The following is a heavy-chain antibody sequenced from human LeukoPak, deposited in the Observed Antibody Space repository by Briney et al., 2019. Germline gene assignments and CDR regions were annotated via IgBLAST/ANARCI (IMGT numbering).Heavy chain of an antibody. CDR2: IYYSGST. Sequence: SETLSLTCTVSSGSISSSSYYWGWIRQPPGKGLEWIGSIYYSGSTYYNPSLKSRVTISVDTSKNQFSLKLSSVTAADTAVYYCARVGTGTLNYYDSSGYYAFDIWGQGTMVTVSS. D-gene: IGHD3-22*01. CDR3: ARVGTGTLNYYDSSGYYAFDI. CDR1: SGSISSSSYY. V-gene: IGHV4-39*07. J-gene: IGHJ3*02.